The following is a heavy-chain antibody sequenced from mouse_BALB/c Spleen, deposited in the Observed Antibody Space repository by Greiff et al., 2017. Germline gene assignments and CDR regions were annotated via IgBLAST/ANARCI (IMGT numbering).Heavy chain of an antibody. V-gene: IGHV1-69*02. CDR3: ASFYDYDGFAY. D-gene: IGHD2-4*01. J-gene: IGHJ3*01. Sequence: QVQLQQPGAELVRPGASVKLSCKASGYTFTSYWINWVKQRPGQGLEWIGNIYPSDSYTNYNQKFKDKATLTVDKSSSTAYLQLSSLTSEDTAVYYCASFYDYDGFAYWGQGTLVTVSA. CDR2: IYPSDSYT. CDR1: GYTFTSYW.